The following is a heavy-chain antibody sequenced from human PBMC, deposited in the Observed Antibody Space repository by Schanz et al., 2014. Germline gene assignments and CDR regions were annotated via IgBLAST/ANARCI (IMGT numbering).Heavy chain of an antibody. D-gene: IGHD2-2*01. CDR2: ITGSGSKT. V-gene: IGHV3-23*01. CDR1: GFVFRTFA. Sequence: EVQLLESGGTVVQPGGSLRVSCAASGFVFRTFAMYWVRQAPGKGLEWVSAITGSGSKTYYADSVKGRFTIARDNSKNTLFLQMDSLRVEDTAVYYCAKSMYSTSWAFDFWGQGAQVTVSS. CDR3: AKSMYSTSWAFDF. J-gene: IGHJ4*02.